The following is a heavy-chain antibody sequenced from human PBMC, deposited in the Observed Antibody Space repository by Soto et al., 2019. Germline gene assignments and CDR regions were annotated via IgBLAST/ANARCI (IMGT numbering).Heavy chain of an antibody. CDR1: GYTFTSYA. J-gene: IGHJ4*02. V-gene: IGHV1-3*01. CDR2: INAGNGNT. CDR3: ARAKSDYYDSSLGFDY. Sequence: ASVKVSCKASGYTFTSYAMHWVRQAPGQRLEWMGWINAGNGNTKYSQKFQGRVTITRDTSASTAYMEPSSLRSEDTAVYYCARAKSDYYDSSLGFDYWGQGTLVTVSS. D-gene: IGHD3-22*01.